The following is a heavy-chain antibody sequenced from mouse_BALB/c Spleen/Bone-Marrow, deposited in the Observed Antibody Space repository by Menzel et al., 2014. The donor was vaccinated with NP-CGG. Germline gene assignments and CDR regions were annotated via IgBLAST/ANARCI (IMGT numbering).Heavy chain of an antibody. CDR2: INPYNGDT. D-gene: IGHD2-1*01. V-gene: IGHV1-20*02. J-gene: IGHJ3*01. CDR3: ARGGNYQAWFAY. CDR1: GYSFTGYF. Sequence: EVQLRESGPELVKPGASVKISCKASGYSFTGYFMNWVMQSHGKSLEWIGRINPYNGDTFYNQKFKGKATLTVDKSSSTAHMELRSLASEDSAVYYCARGGNYQAWFAYWGQGTLVTVSA.